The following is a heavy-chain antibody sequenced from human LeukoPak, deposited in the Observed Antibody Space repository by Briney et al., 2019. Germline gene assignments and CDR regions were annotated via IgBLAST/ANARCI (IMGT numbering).Heavy chain of an antibody. CDR3: ARAPGLYGTSWYRDAFDI. Sequence: SETLSLTCTVSGGSISSYYWIWIRQPPGKGLEWIGYIYYSGSTNYNPSLKSRVTISVDTSKNQFSLKLSSVTAADTAVYYCARAPGLYGTSWYRDAFDIWGQGTMVTVSS. V-gene: IGHV4-59*01. D-gene: IGHD6-13*01. CDR2: IYYSGST. J-gene: IGHJ3*02. CDR1: GGSISSYY.